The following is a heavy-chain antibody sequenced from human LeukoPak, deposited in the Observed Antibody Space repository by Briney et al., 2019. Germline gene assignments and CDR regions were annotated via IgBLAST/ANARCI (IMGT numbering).Heavy chain of an antibody. V-gene: IGHV5-51*01. CDR2: IHPDDSDT. CDR1: GYSFTSYW. Sequence: GESLKISCKGSGYSFTSYWIGWVRQMPGKGLEWMGIIHPDDSDTRYTPSLQGQVTPSHAKTPNTPPPPWGSPKASDSAMYYCVRPSGVVRGPILTVQAFNIWGQGTMVTVSS. J-gene: IGHJ3*02. D-gene: IGHD3-10*01. CDR3: VRPSGVVRGPILTVQAFNI.